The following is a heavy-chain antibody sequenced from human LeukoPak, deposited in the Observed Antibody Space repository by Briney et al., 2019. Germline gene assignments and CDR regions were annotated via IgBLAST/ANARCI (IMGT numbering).Heavy chain of an antibody. CDR2: IYHSGST. J-gene: IGHJ4*02. D-gene: IGHD2-2*01. CDR3: ARAPGGYCSSTSCNDY. V-gene: IGHV4-30-2*01. Sequence: PSETLSLTCTVSGGSISSGGYYWSWIRQPPGKGLEWIGYIYHSGSTYYNPSLKSRVTISVDRSKNQFSQKLSSVTAADTAVYYCARAPGGYCSSTSCNDYWGQGTLVTVSS. CDR1: GGSISSGGYY.